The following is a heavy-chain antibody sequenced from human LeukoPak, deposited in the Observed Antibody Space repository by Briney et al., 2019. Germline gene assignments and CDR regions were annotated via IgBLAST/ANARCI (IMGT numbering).Heavy chain of an antibody. Sequence: PGGSLRLSCAASGFTFSSYSMNWVRQAPVKGLEWVSSISSSSSYIYYADSVKGRFTISRDNAKNSLYLQMNSLRAEDTAVYYCARGGGSYYDYWGQGTLVTVSS. V-gene: IGHV3-21*01. CDR2: ISSSSSYI. J-gene: IGHJ4*02. CDR1: GFTFSSYS. CDR3: ARGGGSYYDY. D-gene: IGHD1-26*01.